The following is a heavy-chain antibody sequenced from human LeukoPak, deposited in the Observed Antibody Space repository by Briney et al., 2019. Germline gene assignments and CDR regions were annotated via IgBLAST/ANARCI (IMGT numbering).Heavy chain of an antibody. CDR1: GFTFSSYS. CDR3: AKARVVVDATNGMDV. CDR2: IIPIFGIA. J-gene: IGHJ6*02. D-gene: IGHD2-15*01. Sequence: RASVKVSCTASGFTFSSYSISWVRQAPGQGLEWVGRIIPIFGIANYAHKSQGKVRITADKSTSTAYMELSSLRSEDTAVYYCAKARVVVDATNGMDVWGQGTTVTV. V-gene: IGHV1-69*04.